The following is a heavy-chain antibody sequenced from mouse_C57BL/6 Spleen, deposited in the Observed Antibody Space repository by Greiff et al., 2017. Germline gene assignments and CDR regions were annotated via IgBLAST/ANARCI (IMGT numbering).Heavy chain of an antibody. J-gene: IGHJ3*01. CDR1: GYTFTSYW. Sequence: QVQLKESGTVLARPGASVKMSCKTSGYTFTSYWMNWVKQRPGKGLEWIGQIYPGDGDTNYNGKFKGKATLTADKSSSTAYMQLSSLTSEDSAVYFCAREDYGNSWFAYWGQGTLVTVSA. CDR2: IYPGDGDT. V-gene: IGHV1-80*01. D-gene: IGHD2-1*01. CDR3: AREDYGNSWFAY.